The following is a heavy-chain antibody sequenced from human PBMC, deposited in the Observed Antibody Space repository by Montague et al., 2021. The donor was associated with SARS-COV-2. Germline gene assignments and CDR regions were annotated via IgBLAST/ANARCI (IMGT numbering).Heavy chain of an antibody. CDR2: IDWDDDK. Sequence: PALVKPTQTLTLTCTFSGFSLSTSGMCVSWIRQPPGKALEWLARIDWDDDKYYSTSLKTRLTISKDTSKNQVVLTMTNMDPVDAATYHCARLTYYYGSGSYYLPNYFDYWGQGTLVTVSS. D-gene: IGHD3-10*01. CDR1: GFSLSTSGMC. CDR3: ARLTYYYGSGSYYLPNYFDY. J-gene: IGHJ4*02. V-gene: IGHV2-70*11.